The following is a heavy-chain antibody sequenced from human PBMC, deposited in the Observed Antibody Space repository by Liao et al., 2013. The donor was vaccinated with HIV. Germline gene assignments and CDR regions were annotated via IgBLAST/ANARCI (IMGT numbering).Heavy chain of an antibody. CDR2: TTHSGTT. V-gene: IGHV4-34*01. CDR3: ARGAGVVALWYFDL. J-gene: IGHJ2*01. D-gene: IGHD2-15*01. Sequence: QVHLQQSDAGLLKPSQTLSLTCGVNGGSFSAYYWSWIRQSPGKGLEWIGETTHSGTTTYNPSLKSRVTISRDTAENQFFLKLNSVTAADTAIYYCARGAGVVALWYFDLWGRGTLVTVSS. CDR1: GGSFSAYY.